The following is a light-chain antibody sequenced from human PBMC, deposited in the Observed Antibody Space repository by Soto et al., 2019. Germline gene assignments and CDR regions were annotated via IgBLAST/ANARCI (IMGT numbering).Light chain of an antibody. CDR2: KAS. V-gene: IGKV1-5*03. J-gene: IGKJ1*01. CDR3: QYYDGCPWR. CDR1: QNISNG. Sequence: DIQMTQSPSTLSASIGDRVTITCRDSQNISNGLAWSQQKPGKAPKHLIYKASSLEGGGPSRFSGSASGTEFTLAVSGLQRDGLTTQCGQYYDGCPWRVGHGTKGAVK.